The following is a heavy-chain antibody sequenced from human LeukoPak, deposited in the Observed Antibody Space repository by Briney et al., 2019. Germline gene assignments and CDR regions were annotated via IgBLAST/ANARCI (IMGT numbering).Heavy chain of an antibody. Sequence: ASVKVSCKASEYTFTGYYMHWVRQAPGQGLQWMGWINPKGGGTNYAQKLQGRVTMTTDTSTSTAYMELRSLRSDDTAVYYCAREYSYGNDGGFDPWGQGTLVTVSS. CDR1: EYTFTGYY. CDR3: AREYSYGNDGGFDP. V-gene: IGHV1-2*02. CDR2: INPKGGGT. J-gene: IGHJ5*02. D-gene: IGHD5-18*01.